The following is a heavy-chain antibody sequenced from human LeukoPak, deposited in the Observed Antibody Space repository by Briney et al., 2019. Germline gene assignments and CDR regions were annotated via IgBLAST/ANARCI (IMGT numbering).Heavy chain of an antibody. V-gene: IGHV3-43*01. D-gene: IGHD2-21*02. CDR2: ISWDGGST. CDR1: GFTFDDYT. CDR3: AKGAAYCGGDCYISFGGIGDYYMDV. J-gene: IGHJ6*03. Sequence: GGSLRLSCAASGFTFDDYTMHWVRQAPGKGLEWVSLISWDGGSTYYADSVKGRFTISRDNSKKSLYLQMNSLRTEDTALYYCAKGAAYCGGDCYISFGGIGDYYMDVWGKGTTVTVSS.